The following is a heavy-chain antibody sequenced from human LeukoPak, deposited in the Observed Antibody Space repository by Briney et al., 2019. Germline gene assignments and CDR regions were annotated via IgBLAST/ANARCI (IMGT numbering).Heavy chain of an antibody. CDR3: ATHYYDSSGYYSPDY. V-gene: IGHV3-74*01. Sequence: GGSLRLPCAASGLTFSSHWMHWVRQAPGKGLVWVSRITNDGSSTTYADSVKGRFTISRDNAKNMLYLQVNSLRAEDTAVYYCATHYYDSSGYYSPDYWGQGTLVTVSS. CDR1: GLTFSSHW. CDR2: ITNDGSST. J-gene: IGHJ4*02. D-gene: IGHD3-22*01.